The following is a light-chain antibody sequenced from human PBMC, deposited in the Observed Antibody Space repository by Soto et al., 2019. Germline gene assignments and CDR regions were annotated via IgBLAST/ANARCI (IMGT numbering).Light chain of an antibody. Sequence: EIVLTQSPGTLSLSPGERATLSCRASQSVSSSYLAWYQQKPGQAPRLLIYDASSRATGIPDRFSGSGSGTDFTLTISRLQPEDFAVYYCQQYGSSPYTFGRGTKVEI. CDR2: DAS. V-gene: IGKV3-20*01. J-gene: IGKJ2*01. CDR3: QQYGSSPYT. CDR1: QSVSSSY.